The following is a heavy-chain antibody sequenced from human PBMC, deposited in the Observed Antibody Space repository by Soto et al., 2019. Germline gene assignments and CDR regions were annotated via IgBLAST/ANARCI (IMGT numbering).Heavy chain of an antibody. Sequence: VESGGGVVQPGTSLRLSCAASGFTFRSHGMHWVRQVPGKGLEWVAAISNDGRSKYYADSVKGRFSISRDNSENTMYLQMNSLRVEDTAMYYCAKQYEFGGLEDYWGQGTLVTVSS. J-gene: IGHJ4*02. D-gene: IGHD3-3*01. CDR1: GFTFRSHG. CDR3: AKQYEFGGLEDY. CDR2: ISNDGRSK. V-gene: IGHV3-30*18.